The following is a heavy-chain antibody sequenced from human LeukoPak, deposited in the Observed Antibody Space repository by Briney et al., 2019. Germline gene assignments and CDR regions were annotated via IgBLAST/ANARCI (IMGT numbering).Heavy chain of an antibody. Sequence: PSETLSLTCTVSGGSISSGSYYWSWIRQPAGKGLEWIGRIYTSGSTNYNPSLKSRVTISVDTSKNQFSLKLSSVTAADTAVYYCASRSGPESAFDIWGQGTMVTVSS. J-gene: IGHJ3*02. D-gene: IGHD3-3*01. V-gene: IGHV4-61*02. CDR3: ASRSGPESAFDI. CDR1: GGSISSGSYY. CDR2: IYTSGST.